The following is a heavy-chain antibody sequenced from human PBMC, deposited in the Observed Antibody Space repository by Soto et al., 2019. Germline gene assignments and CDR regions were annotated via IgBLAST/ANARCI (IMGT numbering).Heavy chain of an antibody. CDR3: AGGGGTGGLDV. CDR2: TSYDGSDK. Sequence: QVQLVESGGGVVQPGTSLRVSCVGSGFTFRSYVIHWVRQAPGKGLEWVALTSYDGSDKYYGDSVRGRFTISRDNSRNTLELQMDSLRLEDTALYVCAGGGGTGGLDVWGQGTLVSVSS. CDR1: GFTFRSYV. V-gene: IGHV3-30*19. J-gene: IGHJ1*01. D-gene: IGHD3-16*01.